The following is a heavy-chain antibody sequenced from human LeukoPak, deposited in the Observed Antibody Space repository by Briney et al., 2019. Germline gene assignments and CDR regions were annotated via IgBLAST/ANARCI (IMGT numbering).Heavy chain of an antibody. J-gene: IGHJ4*02. CDR2: IKQDGSEK. CDR1: GFTFSSYW. CDR3: ARDPEYSSSDY. D-gene: IGHD6-6*01. Sequence: PGGSLRLSCAASGFTFSSYWMSWVRQAPGKGLEWVANIKQDGSEKYYVDSVKGRFAISRDNAKNSLYLQMNSLRAEDTAVYYCARDPEYSSSDYWGQGTLVTVSS. V-gene: IGHV3-7*01.